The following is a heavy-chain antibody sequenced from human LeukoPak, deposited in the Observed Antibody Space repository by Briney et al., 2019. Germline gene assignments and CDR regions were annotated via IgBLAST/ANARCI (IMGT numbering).Heavy chain of an antibody. CDR1: GYSFTSYW. CDR2: IYPGDSDT. CDR3: ARWGEHCSGGSCFRRRWGYYFDY. J-gene: IGHJ4*02. V-gene: IGHV5-51*01. D-gene: IGHD2-15*01. Sequence: GESLKISCKGSGYSFTSYWIGWVRQMPGKGLEWMGIIYPGDSDTRYSPSFQGQVTISADKSISTAYLQWSSLKASDTAMYYCARWGEHCSGGSCFRRRWGYYFDYWGQGTLVTVSS.